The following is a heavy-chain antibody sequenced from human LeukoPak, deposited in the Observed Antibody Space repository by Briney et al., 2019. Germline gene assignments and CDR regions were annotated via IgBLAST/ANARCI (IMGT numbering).Heavy chain of an antibody. Sequence: GASVKVSCKASGYTFTNYGISWVRQAPGQGLEWMGWISAYNGNTNYAQKLQGRVTMTTDTSTSTAYMELRSLRSDDTAVYYCARIPSPTEQWRPYFDYWGQGTLVTVSS. CDR2: ISAYNGNT. D-gene: IGHD6-19*01. CDR3: ARIPSPTEQWRPYFDY. J-gene: IGHJ4*02. CDR1: GYTFTNYG. V-gene: IGHV1-18*01.